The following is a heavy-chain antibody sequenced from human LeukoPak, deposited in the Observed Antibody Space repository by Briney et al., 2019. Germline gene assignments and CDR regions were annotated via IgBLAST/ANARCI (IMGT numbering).Heavy chain of an antibody. V-gene: IGHV3-74*01. Sequence: GGSLRLSCAASGFTLSKYWMHWVRQAPGKGLAWVSRISSDGTTTTYADSVKGRFTISRDSAKNTLYLQMNSLRAEDTAMYYLASPGGNFRILGFEYRGQGTLVTVSS. J-gene: IGHJ4*02. CDR3: ASPGGNFRILGFEY. CDR2: ISSDGTTT. CDR1: GFTLSKYW. D-gene: IGHD3-16*01.